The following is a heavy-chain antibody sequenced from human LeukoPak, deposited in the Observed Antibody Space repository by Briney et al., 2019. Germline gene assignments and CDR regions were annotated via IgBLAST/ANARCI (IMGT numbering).Heavy chain of an antibody. CDR3: ARGRMGYYGSGSYSVYYYYYMDV. Sequence: ASVKVSCKASGYTFTSYGISWVRQAPGQGLEWMGWISAYNGNTNYAQKLQGRVTMTTDTSTSTAYMELRSLRSDDTAVYYCARGRMGYYGSGSYSVYYYYYMDVWGKGTTVIISS. J-gene: IGHJ6*03. CDR1: GYTFTSYG. V-gene: IGHV1-18*01. CDR2: ISAYNGNT. D-gene: IGHD3-10*01.